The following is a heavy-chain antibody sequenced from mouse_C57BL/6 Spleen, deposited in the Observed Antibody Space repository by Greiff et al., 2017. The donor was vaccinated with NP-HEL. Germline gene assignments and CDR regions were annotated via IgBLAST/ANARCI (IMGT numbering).Heavy chain of an antibody. J-gene: IGHJ4*01. CDR3: ARDGRGIPMDY. Sequence: VQLQQSGPELVKPGASVKISCKASGYSFTGYYMNWVKQSPEKSLEWIGEINPSTGGTTYNQKFKAKATLTVDKSSSTAYMQLKRLTSEDSAVYYCARDGRGIPMDYWGQGTSVTVSS. V-gene: IGHV1-42*01. CDR1: GYSFTGYY. CDR2: INPSTGGT.